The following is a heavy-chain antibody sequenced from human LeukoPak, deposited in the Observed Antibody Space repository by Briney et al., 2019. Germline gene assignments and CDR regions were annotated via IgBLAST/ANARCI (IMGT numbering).Heavy chain of an antibody. J-gene: IGHJ4*02. CDR3: ARGYYVGTGSYFDS. D-gene: IGHD3-10*01. CDR1: GFIFSNYE. CDR2: ISSSGSTI. V-gene: IGHV3-48*03. Sequence: PGGSLRLSCVVSGFIFSNYEMNWVRQAPGKGLEWVSYISSSGSTIYYADSVKGRFTISRDNAKNSLYLQMNSLRAEDTAVYYCARGYYVGTGSYFDSWGRGTLVTVSS.